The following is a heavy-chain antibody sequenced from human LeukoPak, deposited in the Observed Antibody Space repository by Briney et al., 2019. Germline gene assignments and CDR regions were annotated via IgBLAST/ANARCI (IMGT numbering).Heavy chain of an antibody. Sequence: GGSQRLSCAASGFTFSSYDMHWVRQATGKGLEWVSAIGTAGDTYYPGSVKGRFTISRENAKNSLYLQMNSLRAGDTAVYYCARAFRGIAAAGFFDYWGQGTLVTVSS. V-gene: IGHV3-13*01. J-gene: IGHJ4*02. CDR3: ARAFRGIAAAGFFDY. CDR2: IGTAGDT. D-gene: IGHD6-13*01. CDR1: GFTFSSYD.